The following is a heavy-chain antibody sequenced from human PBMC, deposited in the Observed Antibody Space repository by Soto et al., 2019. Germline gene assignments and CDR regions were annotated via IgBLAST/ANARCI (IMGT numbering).Heavy chain of an antibody. D-gene: IGHD3-16*01. CDR3: ARGPRGYVYYHGMDV. CDR1: GGSISSYY. V-gene: IGHV4-4*07. Sequence: SETLSLTCTVSGGSISSYYCGWIRQAAGKGLEWIGRIDTGGTTNYNPSLRSRVTMSVDASKNQFSLNLSSVTAADTAVYFCARGPRGYVYYHGMDVWGQGTTVTVSS. J-gene: IGHJ6*02. CDR2: IDTGGTT.